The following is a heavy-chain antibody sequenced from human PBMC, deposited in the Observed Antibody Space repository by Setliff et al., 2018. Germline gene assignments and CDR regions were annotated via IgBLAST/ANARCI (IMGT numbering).Heavy chain of an antibody. Sequence: GGSLRLSCEASGFKFSDYFMSWIRQAPGKGLEWLSHISDSSRTHTAYADSVRGRFTIPRDNAKNSVYLQMNSLRAEDTAVYYCARLGGDSTGYSLDYWGQGSLVTVSS. V-gene: IGHV3-11*06. CDR2: ISDSSRTHT. J-gene: IGHJ4*02. D-gene: IGHD3-9*01. CDR1: GFKFSDYF. CDR3: ARLGGDSTGYSLDY.